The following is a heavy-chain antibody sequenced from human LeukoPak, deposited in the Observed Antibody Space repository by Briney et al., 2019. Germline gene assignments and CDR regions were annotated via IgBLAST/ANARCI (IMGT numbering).Heavy chain of an antibody. V-gene: IGHV3-7*01. J-gene: IGHJ4*02. Sequence: GASLRLSCAASEFTFSSYWMNWVRQAPGKGLEWVAKIKQDGSETYYVDSVKGRFSISRDNAKNSLYLQMNSLRAEDTAMYYCASPSYSGGWYYLDYWGQGTLVTVSS. CDR2: IKQDGSET. CDR3: ASPSYSGGWYYLDY. CDR1: EFTFSSYW. D-gene: IGHD6-13*01.